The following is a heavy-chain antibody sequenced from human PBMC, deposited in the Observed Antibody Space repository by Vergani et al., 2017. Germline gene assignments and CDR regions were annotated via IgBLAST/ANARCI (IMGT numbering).Heavy chain of an antibody. D-gene: IGHD2-2*01. Sequence: QVQLQQWGAGLLKPSETLSLTCAVYGGSFSGYYWSWIRQPPGKGLEWIGEINHSGSTNYNPSLKSRVTISVDTSKNQFSLKLSSVTAADTAVYYCARVVGYCSSTSCYLDPWGQGTLVTVSS. CDR3: ARVVGYCSSTSCYLDP. CDR1: GGSFSGYY. V-gene: IGHV4-34*01. J-gene: IGHJ5*02. CDR2: INHSGST.